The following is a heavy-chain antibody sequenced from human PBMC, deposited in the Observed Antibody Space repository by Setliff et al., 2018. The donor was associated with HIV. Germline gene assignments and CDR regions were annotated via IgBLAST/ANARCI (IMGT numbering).Heavy chain of an antibody. D-gene: IGHD3-16*01. Sequence: GGSLRLSCAASGFTFSSYWIHWVRQAPGKGLVWVSRVNSDGSSTNYADSVKGRFTISRDNAKKSLYLQMNSLRAEDTAVYYCARDSRARGIEYGMDVWGQGTTVTVSS. V-gene: IGHV3-74*01. CDR1: GFTFSSYW. CDR2: VNSDGSST. J-gene: IGHJ6*02. CDR3: ARDSRARGIEYGMDV.